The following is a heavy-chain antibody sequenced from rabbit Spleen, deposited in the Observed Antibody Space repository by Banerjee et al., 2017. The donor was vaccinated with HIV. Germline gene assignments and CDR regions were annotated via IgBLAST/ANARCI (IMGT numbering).Heavy chain of an antibody. D-gene: IGHD2-1*01. J-gene: IGHJ6*01. CDR2: IDSNTGAT. CDR3: ARGSATMTMVITGYYLGL. CDR1: GFSFSSGYD. V-gene: IGHV1S40*01. Sequence: QSLEEPGGDLVKPGASLTLTYTASGFSFSSGYDMCWVRQAPGKGLELIACIDSNTGATYYASWAKGRFTITRSTSLNTVTLQLNSLTAADTATYFCARGSATMTMVITGYYLGLWGQGTLVTVS.